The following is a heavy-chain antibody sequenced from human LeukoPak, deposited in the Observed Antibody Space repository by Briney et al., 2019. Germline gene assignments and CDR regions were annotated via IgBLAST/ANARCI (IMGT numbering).Heavy chain of an antibody. V-gene: IGHV1-8*01. CDR1: GYTFTSYD. CDR3: ARPYSSSDYYYYGMDV. Sequence: ASVKVSCKASGYTFTSYDVNWVRQATGQGLEWMGWMNPNSGNTGYAQKFQGRVTITADESTSTAYMELSSLRSEDTAVYYCARPYSSSDYYYYGMDVWGQRTTVTVSS. D-gene: IGHD6-6*01. J-gene: IGHJ6*02. CDR2: MNPNSGNT.